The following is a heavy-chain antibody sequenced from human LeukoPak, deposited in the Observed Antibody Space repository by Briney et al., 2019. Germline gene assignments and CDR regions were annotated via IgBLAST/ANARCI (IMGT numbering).Heavy chain of an antibody. CDR2: IYYSGST. D-gene: IGHD1-1*01. J-gene: IGHJ4*02. CDR3: ARGPQMNWSDY. CDR1: GGSISSGGYY. V-gene: IGHV4-30-4*08. Sequence: SETLSLTCTVSGGSISSGGYYWSWIRQPPGKGLEWIGYIYYSGSTYYNPSLKSRVTISVDTSKNQFSLKLSSVTAADTAVYYCARGPQMNWSDYWGQGTLVTVSS.